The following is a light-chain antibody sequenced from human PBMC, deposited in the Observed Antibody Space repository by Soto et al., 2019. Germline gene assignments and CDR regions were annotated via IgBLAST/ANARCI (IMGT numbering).Light chain of an antibody. V-gene: IGKV3-11*01. J-gene: IGKJ1*01. CDR3: QQYGNAPQT. Sequence: ESVFTQSPATLSLSPGARTTLSCRASQSIGLAIAWYQHKPGQAPRLLIFDASQRATGIPARFRGSGSGTDFTLTISRLEPEDFAVYYCQQYGNAPQTFGQGTKVDIK. CDR2: DAS. CDR1: QSIGLA.